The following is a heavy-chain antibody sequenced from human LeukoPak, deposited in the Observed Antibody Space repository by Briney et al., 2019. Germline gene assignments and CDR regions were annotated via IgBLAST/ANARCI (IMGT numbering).Heavy chain of an antibody. CDR3: ARVKVAGDYYFGY. Sequence: SQTLSLTCAISGDSVSSDSAAWNWIRQSPSRGLEWLGRTYYRSKWYNDYAVSLRSRITINPDTSKSQFSLQLNSVTPEDTAIYYCARVKVAGDYYFGYWGQGTLVTVSS. J-gene: IGHJ4*02. CDR2: TYYRSKWYN. V-gene: IGHV6-1*01. CDR1: GDSVSSDSAA. D-gene: IGHD6-19*01.